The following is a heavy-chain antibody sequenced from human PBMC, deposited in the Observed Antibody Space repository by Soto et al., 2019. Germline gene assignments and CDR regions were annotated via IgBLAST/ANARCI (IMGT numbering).Heavy chain of an antibody. V-gene: IGHV3-30*18. Sequence: VQLVESGGGVVQPGRSLRLSCAASGFTFSDYAMHWVRQAPGKGLEWVAVVSHDGSNTHYADSVKGRFTISRDSSKNTVSLGMTSLRAEDTAVYYCAKGGWQWLVTSDFNYWGQGALVTVSS. CDR3: AKGGWQWLVTSDFNY. CDR1: GFTFSDYA. J-gene: IGHJ4*02. CDR2: VSHDGSNT. D-gene: IGHD6-19*01.